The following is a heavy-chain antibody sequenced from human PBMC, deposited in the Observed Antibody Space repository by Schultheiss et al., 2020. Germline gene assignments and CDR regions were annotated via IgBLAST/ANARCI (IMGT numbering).Heavy chain of an antibody. D-gene: IGHD6-13*01. CDR3: ASYSSNFQVAY. Sequence: SETLSLTCTVSGGSISGYYWSWIRQPPGKGLEWIGYIYYSGSTNYNPSLKSRVSLSVDTSKNQFSLKLSSVTAADTAVYYCASYSSNFQVAYWGQGTLVTVSS. J-gene: IGHJ4*02. CDR1: GGSISGYY. V-gene: IGHV4-59*12. CDR2: IYYSGST.